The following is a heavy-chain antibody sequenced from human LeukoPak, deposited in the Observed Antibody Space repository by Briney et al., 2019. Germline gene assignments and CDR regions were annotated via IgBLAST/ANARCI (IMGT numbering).Heavy chain of an antibody. CDR3: TDAVAG. J-gene: IGHJ4*02. CDR1: GFSLGNNY. Sequence: GGSLRLSCAASGFSLGNNYVTWVRQPPGKGLEWVSVIYRGGDTYYADSVKGRFTISRDNSKNMLYLQMNSLRVEDTAVYYCTDAVAGWGQGTLVTVS. D-gene: IGHD4-23*01. CDR2: IYRGGDT. V-gene: IGHV3-53*05.